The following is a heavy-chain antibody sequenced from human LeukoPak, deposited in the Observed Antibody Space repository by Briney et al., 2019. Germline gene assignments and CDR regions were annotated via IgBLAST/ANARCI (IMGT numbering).Heavy chain of an antibody. CDR3: ASGRPLRTFDY. CDR1: GGSISSNNYY. V-gene: IGHV4-39*01. D-gene: IGHD3/OR15-3a*01. CDR2: IYYSGST. J-gene: IGHJ4*02. Sequence: PSETLSLTCTVSGGSISSNNYYWGWIRQPPGKGLEWIGSIYYSGSTYYNPSLKSRVTISVDTSKNQFSLKLSSVTAADTAVYYCASGRPLRTFDYWGQGTLVTVSS.